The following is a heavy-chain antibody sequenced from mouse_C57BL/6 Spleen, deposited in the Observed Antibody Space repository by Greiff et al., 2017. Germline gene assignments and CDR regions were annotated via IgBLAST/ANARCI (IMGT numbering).Heavy chain of an antibody. Sequence: VQLQQSGPELVKPGASVKISCKASGYAFSSSWMNWVKQRPGKGLEWIGRIYPGDGDTNYNGKFKGKATLTADKSSSTAYMQLSSLTSEDSAVYFCARGGNYYGSSLHPDWYFDVWGTGTTVTVSS. V-gene: IGHV1-82*01. D-gene: IGHD1-1*01. CDR3: ARGGNYYGSSLHPDWYFDV. CDR2: IYPGDGDT. J-gene: IGHJ1*03. CDR1: GYAFSSSW.